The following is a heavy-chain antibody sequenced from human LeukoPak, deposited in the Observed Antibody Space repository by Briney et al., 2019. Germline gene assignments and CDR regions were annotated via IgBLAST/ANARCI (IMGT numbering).Heavy chain of an antibody. V-gene: IGHV5-51*01. Sequence: GESLKISCKASGYTFTDYWIGWVRQMPGKGLEWMGIIFPGDFDTRYSPSFQGQVTISADKSISTAYLQWRSLKASDTAMYYCARSNSGSYYGGYYYYYMDIWGKGTTVTISS. CDR2: IFPGDFDT. J-gene: IGHJ6*03. CDR3: ARSNSGSYYGGYYYYYMDI. CDR1: GYTFTDYW. D-gene: IGHD1-26*01.